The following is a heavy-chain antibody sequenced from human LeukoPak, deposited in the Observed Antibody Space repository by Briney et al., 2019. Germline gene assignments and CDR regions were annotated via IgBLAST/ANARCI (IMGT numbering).Heavy chain of an antibody. CDR2: ISSSSSYI. Sequence: PGGSLRLSCAASGFTFSSYSMNWVRQAPGKGLEWVSSISSSSSYIYYADSVKGRFTISRDNAKNSLYLQMNSLRAEDTAVYYCAREMEAGPSKLLWFGESLGPRDYWGQGTLVTVSS. J-gene: IGHJ4*02. CDR1: GFTFSSYS. V-gene: IGHV3-21*01. CDR3: AREMEAGPSKLLWFGESLGPRDY. D-gene: IGHD3-10*01.